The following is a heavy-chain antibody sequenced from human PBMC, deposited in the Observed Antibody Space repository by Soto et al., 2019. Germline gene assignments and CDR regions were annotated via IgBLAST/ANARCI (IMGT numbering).Heavy chain of an antibody. Sequence: GGSLRLSCAASGFTLSSYAMHWVRQAPGKGLEWVAVISYDGSNKYYADSVKGRFTISRDNSKNTLYLQMNSLRAEDTAVYYCARDRLDYGMDVWGQGTTVTVSS. J-gene: IGHJ6*02. CDR2: ISYDGSNK. V-gene: IGHV3-30-3*01. CDR1: GFTLSSYA. CDR3: ARDRLDYGMDV. D-gene: IGHD3-16*01.